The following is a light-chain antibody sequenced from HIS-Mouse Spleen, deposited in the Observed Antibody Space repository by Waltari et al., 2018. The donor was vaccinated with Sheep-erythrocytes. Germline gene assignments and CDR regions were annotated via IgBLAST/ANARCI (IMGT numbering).Light chain of an antibody. Sequence: DIQMTQSPSSLSASVGDRVTITCRASQSISSYLNWYQQKPGKAPKLLIYAASSLQSGVPSRFSGSGSETDFTLTISSLQPEDFATYYCQQSYSTPPLPFGGGTKVEIK. CDR2: AAS. CDR1: QSISSY. CDR3: QQSYSTPPLP. J-gene: IGKJ4*01. V-gene: IGKV1-39*01.